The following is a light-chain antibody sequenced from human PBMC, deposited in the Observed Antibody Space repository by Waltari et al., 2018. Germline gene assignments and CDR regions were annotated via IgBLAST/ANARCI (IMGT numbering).Light chain of an antibody. J-gene: IGKJ4*01. Sequence: DIQLTQSPSTLSASVGGRVTITCRASQRFDGWLAWFQHRPGIAPKLLIYKTSTLESGVPSRFSGSGSGTEYTLTISGLQPDDFATYYCQQYETYPFTFGGGTKVEI. V-gene: IGKV1-5*03. CDR2: KTS. CDR3: QQYETYPFT. CDR1: QRFDGW.